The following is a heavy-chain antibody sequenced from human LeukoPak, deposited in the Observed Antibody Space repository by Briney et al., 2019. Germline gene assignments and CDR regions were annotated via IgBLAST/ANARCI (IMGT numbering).Heavy chain of an antibody. D-gene: IGHD6-13*01. CDR3: AREKDSSSWYRHFDY. CDR1: GGSISSYY. V-gene: IGHV4-59*01. J-gene: IGHJ4*02. Sequence: SEPLSLTCTVSGGSISSYYWSWIRQPPGRGLEWIGYIYYSGSTNYNPSRKSGVTISVDTSKNQLSLKLSSVTVADTAVYYCAREKDSSSWYRHFDYWGQGTLVTVSS. CDR2: IYYSGST.